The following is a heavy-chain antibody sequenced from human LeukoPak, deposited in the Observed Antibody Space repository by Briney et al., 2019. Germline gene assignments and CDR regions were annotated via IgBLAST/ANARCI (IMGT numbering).Heavy chain of an antibody. CDR2: IYYSGST. D-gene: IGHD3-10*01. J-gene: IGHJ6*02. V-gene: IGHV4-39*01. CDR1: GGSISSSSYY. CDR3: ARRRITMVRGLYGMDV. Sequence: SETLSLTCTVSGGSISSSSYYWGWIRQPPGKGLEWIGSIYYSGSTYYNPSLKSRVTISVDTSKNQFSLKLSSVTAADTAVYYCARRRITMVRGLYGMDVWGQGTTVTVSS.